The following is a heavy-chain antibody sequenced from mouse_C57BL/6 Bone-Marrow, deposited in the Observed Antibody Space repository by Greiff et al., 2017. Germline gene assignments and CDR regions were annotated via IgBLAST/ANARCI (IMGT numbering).Heavy chain of an antibody. CDR2: ISSGGDYI. J-gene: IGHJ2*01. V-gene: IGHV5-9-1*02. CDR3: TRDRVYYGSSHYFDY. Sequence: EVNVVESGEGLVKPGGSLKLSCAASGFTFSSYAMSWVRQTPEKRLEWVAYISSGGDYIYYADTVKGRFTISRDNARNTLYLQMSSLKSEDTAMYYCTRDRVYYGSSHYFDYWGQGTTLTVSS. D-gene: IGHD1-1*01. CDR1: GFTFSSYA.